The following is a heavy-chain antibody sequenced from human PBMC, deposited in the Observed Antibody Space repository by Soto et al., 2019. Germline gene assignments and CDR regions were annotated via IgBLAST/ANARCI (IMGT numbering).Heavy chain of an antibody. J-gene: IGHJ4*02. D-gene: IGHD3-10*01. CDR2: VSGSGGGT. Sequence: GGSLRLSSAASGFTFSSYAMGGLRQAPGTGLEWVSGVSGSGGGTYYADSVKGRFTISRDNSRNSLYVEMNSMRAEDTAVYYCAKGIAEDYYGSGSFYWGQGAPVTVSS. CDR1: GFTFSSYA. V-gene: IGHV3-23*01. CDR3: AKGIAEDYYGSGSFY.